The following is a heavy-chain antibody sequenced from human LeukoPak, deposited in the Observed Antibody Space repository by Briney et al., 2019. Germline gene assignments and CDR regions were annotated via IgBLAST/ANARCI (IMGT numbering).Heavy chain of an antibody. V-gene: IGHV3-73*01. Sequence: PGGSLRLSCAASGFTFSGSAMHWVRQASGKGLEWVGRIRSKANSYATAYAASVKGRFTISRDGSKNTAYLQMNSLKTEDTAVYYCARFPGEDYDFWSVDYWGQGTLVTVSS. J-gene: IGHJ4*02. CDR3: ARFPGEDYDFWSVDY. CDR2: IRSKANSYAT. CDR1: GFTFSGSA. D-gene: IGHD3-3*01.